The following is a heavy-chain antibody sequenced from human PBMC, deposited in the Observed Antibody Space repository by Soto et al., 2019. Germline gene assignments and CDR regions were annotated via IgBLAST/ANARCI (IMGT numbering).Heavy chain of an antibody. CDR3: ASALVPTADGELWYGEHFDY. CDR2: IIPIFGTA. J-gene: IGHJ4*02. V-gene: IGHV1-69*12. CDR1: GGTFSSYA. Sequence: QVQLVQSGAEVKKPGSSVKVSCKASGGTFSSYAINWVRQAPGQGLEWMGGIIPIFGTANYAQKFQGRVTITADESTSTAYMELSSLRSEDTAVYYCASALVPTADGELWYGEHFDYWGQGTLVTVSS. D-gene: IGHD2-2*01.